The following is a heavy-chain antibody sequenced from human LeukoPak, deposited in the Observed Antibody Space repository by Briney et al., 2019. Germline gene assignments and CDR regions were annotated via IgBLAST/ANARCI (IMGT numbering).Heavy chain of an antibody. V-gene: IGHV3-7*01. D-gene: IGHD2-8*01. J-gene: IGHJ4*02. CDR3: ARLKDDVTKFDY. CDR2: INQDVSRV. CDR1: GFSFSRYW. Sequence: PGGSLRLSCSGSGFSFSRYWLAWVRQAPGKGLEWVASINQDVSRVHYVDSVKGRFTISRDNAKSSLFLQMTSLRVEDTAVYYCARLKDDVTKFDYWSQGTLVTVFS.